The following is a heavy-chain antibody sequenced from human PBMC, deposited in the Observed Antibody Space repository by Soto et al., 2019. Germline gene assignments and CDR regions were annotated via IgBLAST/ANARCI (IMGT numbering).Heavy chain of an antibody. CDR1: GFTFSSYA. Sequence: GGSLRISCAASGFTFSSYAMTWVRQAPGKGLEWVSSINGGGRRTYYADSVKGRFTVSRDNSKNTLYLQMNSLRAEDTAVYYCAKDLNSGYDSCFDYWGQGTLVTVSS. CDR2: INGGGRRT. V-gene: IGHV3-23*01. CDR3: AKDLNSGYDSCFDY. D-gene: IGHD5-12*01. J-gene: IGHJ4*02.